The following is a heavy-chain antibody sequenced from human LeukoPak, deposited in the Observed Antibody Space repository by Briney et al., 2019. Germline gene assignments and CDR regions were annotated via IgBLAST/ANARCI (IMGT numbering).Heavy chain of an antibody. CDR3: ARARGKVTALLYFDY. Sequence: PGRSLRLSCAASGFTFSSYWMSWVRQAPGKGLEWVANIKQDGSEKYYVDSVKGRFTISRDNAKNSLYLQLNSLRAEDTAVYYCARARGKVTALLYFDYWGQGTLVTVSS. CDR1: GFTFSSYW. D-gene: IGHD2-21*02. CDR2: IKQDGSEK. V-gene: IGHV3-7*04. J-gene: IGHJ4*02.